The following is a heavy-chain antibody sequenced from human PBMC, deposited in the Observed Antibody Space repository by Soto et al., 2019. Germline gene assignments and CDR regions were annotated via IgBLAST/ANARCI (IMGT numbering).Heavy chain of an antibody. CDR1: GFTVSSNY. J-gene: IGHJ4*02. Sequence: GGSLRLSCAASGFTVSSNYMSWVRQAPGKGLEWVSVIYSGGSTYYADSVKGRFTISRDNSKNTLYLQMNSLRAEDTAVYYCARTRYDFWSGYSFDYWGQGTLVTVSS. V-gene: IGHV3-66*01. D-gene: IGHD3-3*01. CDR3: ARTRYDFWSGYSFDY. CDR2: IYSGGST.